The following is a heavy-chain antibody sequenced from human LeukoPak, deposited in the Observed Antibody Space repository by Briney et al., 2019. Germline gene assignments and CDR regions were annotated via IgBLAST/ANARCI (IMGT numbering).Heavy chain of an antibody. D-gene: IGHD1-26*01. CDR3: ARGYYSGSYCYDY. Sequence: EGSLRLSCAASGFTFSDYYMSWIRQAPGKGLEWVSYISSSGSTIYYADSVKGRFTISRDNAKNSLYLQMNSLRAEDTAVYYCARGYYSGSYCYDYWGQGTLVTVSS. J-gene: IGHJ4*02. V-gene: IGHV3-11*01. CDR2: ISSSGSTI. CDR1: GFTFSDYY.